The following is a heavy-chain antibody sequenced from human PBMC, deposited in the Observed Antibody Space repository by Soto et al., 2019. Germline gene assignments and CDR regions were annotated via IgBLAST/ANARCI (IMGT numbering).Heavy chain of an antibody. CDR1: GYTFTSYG. D-gene: IGHD3-10*01. CDR2: ISAYNGNT. Sequence: GASVKVSCKASGYTFTSYGVTWVRQAPGQGLEWMAWISAYNGNTNYPQKLQGRLTLTTDSSTSTAYMELRSLRSDDTAVYYCARDPYSASGSYLDYWGQGTLVTVSS. V-gene: IGHV1-18*01. J-gene: IGHJ4*02. CDR3: ARDPYSASGSYLDY.